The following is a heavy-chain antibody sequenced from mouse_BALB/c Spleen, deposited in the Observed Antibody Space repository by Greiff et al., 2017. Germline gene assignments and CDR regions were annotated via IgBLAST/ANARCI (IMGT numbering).Heavy chain of an antibody. V-gene: IGHV1-69*02. CDR2: IYPSDSYT. CDR3: TRATNYFDY. J-gene: IGHJ2*01. Sequence: VQLQQPGAELVRPGASVKLSCKASGYTFTSYWINWVKQRPGQGLEWIGNIYPSDSYTNYNQKFKDKATLTVDKSSSTAYMQLSSPTSEDSAVYYCTRATNYFDYWGQGTTLTVSS. CDR1: GYTFTSYW.